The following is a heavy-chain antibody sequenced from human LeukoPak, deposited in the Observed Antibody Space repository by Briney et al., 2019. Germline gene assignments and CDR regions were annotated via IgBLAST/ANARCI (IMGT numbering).Heavy chain of an antibody. V-gene: IGHV7-4-1*02. J-gene: IGHJ6*03. CDR2: INTNTGNP. CDR1: GYTFTSCA. CDR3: ARGGGLWFGELRYYYYMDV. D-gene: IGHD3-10*01. Sequence: GASVKVSCKASGYTFTSCALNWVRQAPGQGLEWMGWINTNTGNPTYAQGFTGRFVFSLDTSVSTAYLQISSLKAEDTAVYYCARGGGLWFGELRYYYYMDVWGKGTTVTVSS.